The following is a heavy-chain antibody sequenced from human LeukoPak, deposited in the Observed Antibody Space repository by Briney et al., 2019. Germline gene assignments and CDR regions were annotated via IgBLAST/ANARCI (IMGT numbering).Heavy chain of an antibody. D-gene: IGHD5-18*01. CDR3: ARHWGGDTAMGPLYYFDY. V-gene: IGHV4-59*08. Sequence: PSETLSLTCTVSGGSISSYYWSWIRQPPGKGLEWIGYIYYSGSTNYNPSLKSRVTISVDTSKNQFSLKLSSVTAADTAVYYCARHWGGDTAMGPLYYFDYWGQGTLVTVSS. CDR1: GGSISSYY. J-gene: IGHJ4*02. CDR2: IYYSGST.